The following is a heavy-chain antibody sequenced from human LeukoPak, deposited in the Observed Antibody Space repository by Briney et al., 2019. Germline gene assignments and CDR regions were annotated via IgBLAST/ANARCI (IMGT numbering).Heavy chain of an antibody. CDR3: ARGGGYSYGYTLDY. CDR2: IDHSGST. V-gene: IGHV4-30-2*01. J-gene: IGHJ4*02. Sequence: SQTLSLTCAVSGGSISSGGYSWSWIRQPPGKGLEWIGYIDHSGSTYYNPSLKSRVTISVDRSKNQFSLKLSSVTAADTAVYYCARGGGYSYGYTLDYWGQGTLVTVSS. D-gene: IGHD5-18*01. CDR1: GGSISSGGYS.